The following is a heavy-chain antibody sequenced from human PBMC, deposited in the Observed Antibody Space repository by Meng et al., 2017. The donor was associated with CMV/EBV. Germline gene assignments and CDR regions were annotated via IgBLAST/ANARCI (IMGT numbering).Heavy chain of an antibody. J-gene: IGHJ4*02. CDR2: ISSDGSNK. CDR1: GFPFSHYT. Sequence: GESLKISCAASGFPFSHYTIHGVRQAPGKGLEWVALISSDGSNKDYADSVKGRFTISRDNSKNTLSLQMNSLRTEDTAVYYCARGGGFCSVAGCYGIDYWGQGTVVTVSS. V-gene: IGHV3-30-3*01. CDR3: ARGGGFCSVAGCYGIDY. D-gene: IGHD2-2*01.